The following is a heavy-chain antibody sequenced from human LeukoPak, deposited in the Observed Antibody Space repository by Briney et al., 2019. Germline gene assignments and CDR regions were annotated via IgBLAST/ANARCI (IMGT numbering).Heavy chain of an antibody. D-gene: IGHD3-10*01. CDR2: IKSKTYGETT. CDR3: ITITITRGAL. Sequence: GGSLRLSCAASGFIFSNNWFSWVRQAPGKGLEWVGHIKSKTYGETTDYAEPVKGRFTISGDDAHDMVYLQLSSLRPEDTAVYYCITITITRGALWGLGTLVTVSS. CDR1: GFIFSNNW. V-gene: IGHV3-15*01. J-gene: IGHJ4*02.